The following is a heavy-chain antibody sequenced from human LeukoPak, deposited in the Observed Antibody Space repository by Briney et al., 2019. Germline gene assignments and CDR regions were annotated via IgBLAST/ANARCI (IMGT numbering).Heavy chain of an antibody. Sequence: ASVKVSCKASGFTFTSSAVQWVRQARGQRLEWIGWIVVGSGNTNYAQKFQERVTITWDMSTSTAYMELSSLRSEDTAVYYCAAEIGDTMATNYYWGQGTLVTVSS. CDR2: IVVGSGNT. CDR1: GFTFTSSA. D-gene: IGHD5-24*01. V-gene: IGHV1-58*01. J-gene: IGHJ4*02. CDR3: AAEIGDTMATNYY.